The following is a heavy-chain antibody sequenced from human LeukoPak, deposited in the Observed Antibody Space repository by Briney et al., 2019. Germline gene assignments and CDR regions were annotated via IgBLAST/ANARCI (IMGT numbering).Heavy chain of an antibody. CDR3: ARGGAIFTFFDS. D-gene: IGHD3-3*01. Sequence: SETLSLTCTVSGDSIGSGDYYWNWLRQPAGKGLEWIGRVVPGESTLYNPSLRSRVSISTDTSKNQLSLKLTSVTAADTAVYFCARGGAIFTFFDSWGQGTLVTVSS. CDR2: VVPGEST. CDR1: GDSIGSGDYY. V-gene: IGHV4-61*02. J-gene: IGHJ4*02.